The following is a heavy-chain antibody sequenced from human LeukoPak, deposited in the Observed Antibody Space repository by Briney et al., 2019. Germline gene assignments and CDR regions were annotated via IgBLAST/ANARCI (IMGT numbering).Heavy chain of an antibody. CDR3: AKQPGIAVAGIPS. Sequence: GGSLRLSCAASGFTFSSYAMSWVRQAPGKGLEWVSAISGSGGSTYYADSVKGRFTISRDNSKNTLYLQMNSLRAGDTAVYYCAKQPGIAVAGIPSWGQGTLVTVSS. V-gene: IGHV3-23*01. CDR2: ISGSGGST. D-gene: IGHD6-19*01. J-gene: IGHJ4*02. CDR1: GFTFSSYA.